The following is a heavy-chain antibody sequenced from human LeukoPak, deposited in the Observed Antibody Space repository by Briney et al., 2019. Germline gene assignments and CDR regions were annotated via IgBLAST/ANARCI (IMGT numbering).Heavy chain of an antibody. V-gene: IGHV3-53*01. Sequence: GGALRLSCAASGFTVSTNYMSWARQAPGKGLEWVSVVYSDGKTCYADAVKGRFTISKDNSRNTLYLQMNSLRAEDTAVYYCEGWERPFDYWGQGTLVTVSS. D-gene: IGHD1-26*01. CDR2: VYSDGKT. CDR3: EGWERPFDY. J-gene: IGHJ4*02. CDR1: GFTVSTNY.